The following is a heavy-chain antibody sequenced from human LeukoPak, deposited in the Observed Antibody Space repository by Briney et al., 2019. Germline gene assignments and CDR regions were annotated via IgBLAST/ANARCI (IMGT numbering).Heavy chain of an antibody. V-gene: IGHV3-23*01. CDR1: GFTFSSYA. D-gene: IGHD2-15*01. J-gene: IGHJ4*02. Sequence: PGGSLRLSRAASGFTFSSYAMSWVRQAPGKGLEWVSAISGSGGSTYYADSVKGRFTISRDNSKNTLYLQVNSLRAEDTAIYYCAKAQRGYSRPFDYWGQGTLVTVSS. CDR3: AKAQRGYSRPFDY. CDR2: ISGSGGST.